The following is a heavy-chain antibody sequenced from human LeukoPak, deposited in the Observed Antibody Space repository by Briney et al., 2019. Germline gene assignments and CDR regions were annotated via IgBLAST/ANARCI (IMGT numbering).Heavy chain of an antibody. V-gene: IGHV1-18*01. J-gene: IGHJ3*01. CDR1: GYTFTSYA. CDR2: ISAHNGNT. CDR3: ARDSNFWSGYMGDAFDL. D-gene: IGHD3-3*01. Sequence: ASVKVSCKASGYTFTSYAISWVRQAPGQGLESMGWISAHNGNTKYAQKFQGRVTMTTDTSTNTAYMELRSLTSDDTAVYYCARDSNFWSGYMGDAFDLWGQGTMVTVSS.